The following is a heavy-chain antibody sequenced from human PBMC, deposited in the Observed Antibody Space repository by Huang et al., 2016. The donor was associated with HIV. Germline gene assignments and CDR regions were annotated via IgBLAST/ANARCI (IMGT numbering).Heavy chain of an antibody. CDR1: GASFDGYY. CDR3: AKRGRGKSGYAYIGYFDA. J-gene: IGHJ5*02. Sequence: GAGLLKPAETVSLTCPVYGASFDGYYWTWIRQPPGQGLEWIGEINDRSSAHYNPSLSSRLTMSVDTSKNHFSLRLTSGTAADTGLYVCAKRGRGKSGYAYIGYFDAWGQGTLVTVSS. V-gene: IGHV4-34*01. D-gene: IGHD5-12*01. CDR2: INDRSSA.